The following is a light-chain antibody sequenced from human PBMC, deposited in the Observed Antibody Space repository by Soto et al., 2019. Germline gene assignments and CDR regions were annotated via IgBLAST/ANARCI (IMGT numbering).Light chain of an antibody. Sequence: SYELTQPPSVSVAPGKTATITCGGDNIGSESVHWYQQKPGQAPVVVMYHDRDRPSGIPERFSGSNSGNTATLTISRVEAGDEADYYCQVWDSSSDHVVFGGGTQLT. J-gene: IGLJ2*01. CDR3: QVWDSSSDHVV. CDR2: HDR. V-gene: IGLV3-21*04. CDR1: NIGSES.